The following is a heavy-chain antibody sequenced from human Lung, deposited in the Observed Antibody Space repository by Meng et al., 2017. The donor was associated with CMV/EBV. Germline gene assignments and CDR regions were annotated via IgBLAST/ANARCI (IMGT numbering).Heavy chain of an antibody. J-gene: IGHJ4*02. CDR1: GFTFDEHV. D-gene: IGHD3-16*01. CDR2: ISWNSGTI. Sequence: GGSLRLSCAASGFTFDEHVMHWVRQAPGKGLGWVSSISWNSGTIAYADSVKGRFTISRDNANNSLYLQMNSVSAEDTAVYCCVKGGLALHWWGQGMVVTVSS. V-gene: IGHV3-9*01. CDR3: VKGGLALHW.